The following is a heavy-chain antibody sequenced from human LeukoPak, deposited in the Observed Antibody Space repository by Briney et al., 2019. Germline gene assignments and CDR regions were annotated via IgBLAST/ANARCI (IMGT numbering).Heavy chain of an antibody. V-gene: IGHV3-15*01. CDR1: GFSFSNAW. D-gene: IGHD6-19*01. CDR3: TTESPGIAVAGANYFDC. Sequence: GGSLRLSCAASGFSFSNAWMSWVRQAPGKGLEWVGRIKSKTDGGTTDYAAPVKGRFTISRDDSKNTLYLQMNSLKTEDTAVYYCTTESPGIAVAGANYFDCWGQGTLVTVSS. CDR2: IKSKTDGGTT. J-gene: IGHJ4*02.